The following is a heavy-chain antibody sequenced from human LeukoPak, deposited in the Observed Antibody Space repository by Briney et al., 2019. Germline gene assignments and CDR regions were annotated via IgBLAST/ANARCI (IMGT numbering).Heavy chain of an antibody. J-gene: IGHJ3*02. V-gene: IGHV1-69*04. CDR2: IIPILGIA. D-gene: IGHD3-3*01. Sequence: GASVKVSCKASGGTFSSYAISWVRQAPGQGLEWMGRIIPILGIANYAQKFKGRVTITADKSTSTAYMELSSLRSGDTAVYYCARHYDFWSGYYTESAFDIWGQGTMV. CDR1: GGTFSSYA. CDR3: ARHYDFWSGYYTESAFDI.